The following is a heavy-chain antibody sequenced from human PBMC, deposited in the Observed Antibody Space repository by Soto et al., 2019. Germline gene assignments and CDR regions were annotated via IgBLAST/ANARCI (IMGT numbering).Heavy chain of an antibody. J-gene: IGHJ6*02. CDR1: AGTFSSYA. V-gene: IGHV1-69*06. Sequence: SVKVSCKASAGTFSSYAISWVRQAPGQGLEWMGGIIPIFGTANYAQKFQGRVTITADKSTSTAYMELSSLRSEDTAVYYCARGRRYCSSTSCYRKADYGMDVWGQGTTVTVSS. CDR3: ARGRRYCSSTSCYRKADYGMDV. CDR2: IIPIFGTA. D-gene: IGHD2-2*02.